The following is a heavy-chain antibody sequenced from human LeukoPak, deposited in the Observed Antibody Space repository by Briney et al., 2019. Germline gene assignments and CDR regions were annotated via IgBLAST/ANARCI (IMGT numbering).Heavy chain of an antibody. J-gene: IGHJ4*02. CDR1: GDSVSSKNGA. V-gene: IGHV6-1*01. CDR2: TYYRSKWYN. CDR3: ARDFGTTGWHTFDY. Sequence: SQTLSLTCVVSGDSVSSKNGAWNWIRQSPSRGLQWLGRTYYRSKWYNDYAESMEGRMTISQDTSKNQYSLHLNSVTPDDTAVYYCARDFGTTGWHTFDYWGQGTLVTVSS. D-gene: IGHD6-19*01.